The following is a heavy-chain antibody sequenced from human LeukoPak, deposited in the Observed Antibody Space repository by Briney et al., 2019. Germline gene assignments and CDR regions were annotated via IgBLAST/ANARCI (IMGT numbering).Heavy chain of an antibody. Sequence: GGSLRLSCAASGFTFSGSAMHWVRQASGKGLEWVGRIRSKANSYATAYAASVKGRFSISRDDSKNTLYLQMNSLKSEDTAVYYCTTGPDWGQFDSWGQGTPVIVSS. J-gene: IGHJ4*02. D-gene: IGHD7-27*01. CDR1: GFTFSGSA. CDR3: TTGPDWGQFDS. V-gene: IGHV3-73*01. CDR2: IRSKANSYAT.